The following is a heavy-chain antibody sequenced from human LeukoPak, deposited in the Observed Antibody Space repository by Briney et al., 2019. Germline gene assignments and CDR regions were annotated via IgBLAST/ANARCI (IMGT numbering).Heavy chain of an antibody. Sequence: PGGSLRLSCAASGFTFSSYGMHWVRQAPGKGLEWVAFIRYDGSNKYYADSVKGRFTISRDNSKNTLYLQMNSLRSDDTAVYYCAREGSSSWYILNAFDIWGQGTMVTVSS. CDR1: GFTFSSYG. D-gene: IGHD6-13*01. J-gene: IGHJ3*02. CDR3: AREGSSSWYILNAFDI. CDR2: IRYDGSNK. V-gene: IGHV3-30*02.